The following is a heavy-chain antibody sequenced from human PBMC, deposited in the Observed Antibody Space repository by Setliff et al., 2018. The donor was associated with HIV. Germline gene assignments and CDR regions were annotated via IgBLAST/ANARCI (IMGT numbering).Heavy chain of an antibody. D-gene: IGHD2-2*01. CDR1: GYTFTSYG. CDR3: ARKDGVGYCDSNSCYGIGPIDF. V-gene: IGHV1-18*01. Sequence: GASVKVSCKASGYTFTSYGISWVRQAPGQGLEWMGWISAYNGNTNYAQKLQGRVTMTTDTSTSTAYMELTSLRSDDTAVYYCARKDGVGYCDSNSCYGIGPIDFWGQGSLVTVSS. CDR2: ISAYNGNT. J-gene: IGHJ4*02.